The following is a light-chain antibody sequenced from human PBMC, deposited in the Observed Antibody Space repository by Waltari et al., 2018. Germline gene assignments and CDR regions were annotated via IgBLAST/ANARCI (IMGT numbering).Light chain of an antibody. CDR3: AAWDDSLNGRWV. CDR2: GSD. J-gene: IGLJ3*02. CDR1: ASNIGNNV. V-gene: IGLV1-44*01. Sequence: QSVLTQPPSASGTPGQGVTISCSGGASNIGNNVVNWYQQVPGKAPKLLIYGSDRRPAGVPDRFSGSKSGTSASLAISGLQSEDEADYYCAAWDDSLNGRWVFGGGTKVTVL.